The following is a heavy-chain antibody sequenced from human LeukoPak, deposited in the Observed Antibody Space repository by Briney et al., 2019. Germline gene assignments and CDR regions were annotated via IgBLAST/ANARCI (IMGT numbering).Heavy chain of an antibody. D-gene: IGHD6-13*01. J-gene: IGHJ4*02. CDR2: ISYDGSNK. CDR1: GFTFSSYG. Sequence: GGSLRLSCAASGFTFSSYGMHWVRQPPGKGLEWVAVISYDGSNKYYADSVKGRFTISRDNSKNTLYLQMNSLRAEDTAVYYCAKPHSSSWYYFDYWGQGTLVTVSS. V-gene: IGHV3-30*18. CDR3: AKPHSSSWYYFDY.